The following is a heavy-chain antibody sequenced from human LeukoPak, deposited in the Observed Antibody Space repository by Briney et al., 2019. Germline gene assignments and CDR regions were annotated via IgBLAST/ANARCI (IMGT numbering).Heavy chain of an antibody. J-gene: IGHJ4*02. D-gene: IGHD2-21*02. Sequence: GGSLRLSCAVSGFSFTNYWMHWVRQDPGKGLVWVSYISSDGSVTKYADSVKGRFTISRDNAVNALYLQMNSLRVEDTAVYYCVRGSLRLPRSTPDYWGQGTLVTVSS. CDR2: ISSDGSVT. CDR1: GFSFTNYW. CDR3: VRGSLRLPRSTPDY. V-gene: IGHV3-74*03.